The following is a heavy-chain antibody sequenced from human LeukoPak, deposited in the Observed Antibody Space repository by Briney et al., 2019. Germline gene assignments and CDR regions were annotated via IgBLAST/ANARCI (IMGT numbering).Heavy chain of an antibody. J-gene: IGHJ4*02. V-gene: IGHV4-34*01. Sequence: SETLSLTCAVYGGSFSGYYWSWIRQPPGKGLEWIGEINHSGSTNYNPSLKSRVTISVDTSKNQFSLKLSSVTAADTAVYYCARGLLGPFDYWGQGTLVTVSS. CDR3: ARGLLGPFDY. CDR1: GGSFSGYY. CDR2: INHSGST.